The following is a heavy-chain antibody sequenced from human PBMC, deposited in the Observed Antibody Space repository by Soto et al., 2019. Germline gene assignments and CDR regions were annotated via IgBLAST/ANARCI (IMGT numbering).Heavy chain of an antibody. V-gene: IGHV4-31*03. D-gene: IGHD5-12*01. CDR3: ARGYSGYDYDNPFYGMDV. J-gene: IGHJ6*02. CDR1: GGSISSGGYY. Sequence: SETLSLTCTVSGGSISSGGYYWSWIRQHPGKGLEWIGYIYYSGSTYYNPSLKSRVTISVDTSKNQFSLKLSSVTAADTAVYYCARGYSGYDYDNPFYGMDVWGQGTTVTVSS. CDR2: IYYSGST.